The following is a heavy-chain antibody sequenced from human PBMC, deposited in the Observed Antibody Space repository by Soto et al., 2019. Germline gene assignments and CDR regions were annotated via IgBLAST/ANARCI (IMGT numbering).Heavy chain of an antibody. V-gene: IGHV3-48*03. CDR1: GFTFSSYE. Sequence: GGSLRLSCAASGFTFSSYEMNWVRQAPGKGLEWVSYISSSGSTIYYADSVKGRFTISRDNAKNSLYLQMNSLRAEDTAVYYCARSIAARPGYYYRMDVWGQGTTVTVSS. CDR2: ISSSGSTI. J-gene: IGHJ6*02. CDR3: ARSIAARPGYYYRMDV. D-gene: IGHD6-6*01.